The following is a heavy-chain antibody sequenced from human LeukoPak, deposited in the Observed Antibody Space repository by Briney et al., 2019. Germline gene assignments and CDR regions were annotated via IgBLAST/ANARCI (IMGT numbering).Heavy chain of an antibody. V-gene: IGHV3-23*01. J-gene: IGHJ4*02. CDR2: ISGSGGNT. Sequence: QPGASLRLSCATSGFTFHNYAMSWVRQAPGKGLEWVSSISGSGGNTYYADSVKGRFTISRDNAQNSLYLQMNSLRAEDTAVYYCTRGSYGDYEYWGQGTLVTVSS. D-gene: IGHD4-17*01. CDR1: GFTFHNYA. CDR3: TRGSYGDYEY.